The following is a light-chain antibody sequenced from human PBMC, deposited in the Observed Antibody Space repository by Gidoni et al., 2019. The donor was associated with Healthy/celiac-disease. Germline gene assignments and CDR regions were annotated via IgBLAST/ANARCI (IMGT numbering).Light chain of an antibody. CDR2: SNN. J-gene: IGLJ2*01. CDR1: SSNIGSNY. Sequence: QSVLPQPPSASGTPGQRVTISCSGSSSNIGSNYVYWYQQLPGTAPKLLIYSNNQRPSGVPDRFSGSKSGTSASLAISGLRSEDEADYYCAAWDDSLSALFGGGTKLTVL. CDR3: AAWDDSLSAL. V-gene: IGLV1-47*02.